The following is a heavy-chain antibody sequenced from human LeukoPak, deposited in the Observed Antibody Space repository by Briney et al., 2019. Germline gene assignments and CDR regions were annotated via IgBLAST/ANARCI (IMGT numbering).Heavy chain of an antibody. V-gene: IGHV3-23*01. Sequence: GGSLRLSCAASGFPFSSHAMSWVRQPPGKGLEWVAAISNGKTYYADSVRGRFAISRDDSTNTVYLHMNSLRDEDTALYHCVREAGYCAPVGEKPTWFDPWAQGPWSPSLQ. CDR1: GFPFSSHA. CDR3: VREAGYCAPVGEKPTWFDP. J-gene: IGHJ5*02. D-gene: IGHD2-15*01. CDR2: ISNGKT.